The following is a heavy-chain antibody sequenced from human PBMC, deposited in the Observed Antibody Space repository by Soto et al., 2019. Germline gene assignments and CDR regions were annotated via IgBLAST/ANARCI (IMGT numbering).Heavy chain of an antibody. D-gene: IGHD1-26*01. CDR2: ISNRGADT. J-gene: IGHJ5*02. CDR1: GFTFTNSH. Sequence: GGSLRRSGAASGFTFTNSHMSWVRQAPGKGLEWVSSISNRGADTYYIDSVKGRFSISRDNSRDTLYLQMNSLRAEDTAAYYCTKRLEGWAPFDPWGQGTLVTVSS. V-gene: IGHV3-23*01. CDR3: TKRLEGWAPFDP.